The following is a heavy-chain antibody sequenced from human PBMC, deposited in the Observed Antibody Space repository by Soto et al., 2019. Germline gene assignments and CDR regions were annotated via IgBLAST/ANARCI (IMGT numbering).Heavy chain of an antibody. CDR1: GFSFSTYG. CDR3: AKEKIVAAKYYGMDV. J-gene: IGHJ6*02. D-gene: IGHD2-15*01. Sequence: QEQLVESGGGVVRPGMSLRLACEGSGFSFSTYGMHWVRQSPGKGLQWVAVIWFDGSNTYYADSVKGRFTISRDNSKNTLYLQMNSLRAEDTAVYYCAKEKIVAAKYYGMDVWGQGTTVTVSS. V-gene: IGHV3-33*06. CDR2: IWFDGSNT.